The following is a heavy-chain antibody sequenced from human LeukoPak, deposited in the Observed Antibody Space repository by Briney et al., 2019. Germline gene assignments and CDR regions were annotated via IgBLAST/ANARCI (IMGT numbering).Heavy chain of an antibody. V-gene: IGHV3-7*03. CDR1: GFTFSDYW. Sequence: PGGSLRLSCAASGFTFSDYWMNWVRQAPGKGLEWVANMKEDGSEKYCVDCVKDRFTISRDNAKNSLYLQMNSLRVEDTAVYYCARGPNYGSRSDYFDYWGQGTLVTVSS. J-gene: IGHJ4*02. D-gene: IGHD3-10*01. CDR2: MKEDGSEK. CDR3: ARGPNYGSRSDYFDY.